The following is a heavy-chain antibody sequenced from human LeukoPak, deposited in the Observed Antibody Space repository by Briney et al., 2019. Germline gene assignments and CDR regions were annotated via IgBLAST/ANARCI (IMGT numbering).Heavy chain of an antibody. CDR1: GFTFSSYA. V-gene: IGHV3-30*04. CDR3: AKWGCSGGSCYPFDY. D-gene: IGHD2-15*01. Sequence: GGSLRLSCAASGFTFSSYAMHWVRQAPGKGLEWVAVISYDGSIKYYADSAKGRFTISRDNSKNTLYLQMNSLRAEDTAVYYCAKWGCSGGSCYPFDYWGQGTLVTVSS. CDR2: ISYDGSIK. J-gene: IGHJ4*02.